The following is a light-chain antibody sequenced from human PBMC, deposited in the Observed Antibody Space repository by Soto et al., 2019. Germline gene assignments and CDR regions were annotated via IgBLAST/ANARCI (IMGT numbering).Light chain of an antibody. CDR3: QQTISFPRT. V-gene: IGKV1D-12*01. CDR2: AAS. CDR1: QAISNS. J-gene: IGKJ3*01. Sequence: DIQMTQSPSSVSASVGDRVTITCRASQAISNSLAWYQQKPGKAPELLIYAASSLQSGVPSRFSCSGSGTDFTLTISSLQPEDFATYYCQQTISFPRTFGPGTKVDIK.